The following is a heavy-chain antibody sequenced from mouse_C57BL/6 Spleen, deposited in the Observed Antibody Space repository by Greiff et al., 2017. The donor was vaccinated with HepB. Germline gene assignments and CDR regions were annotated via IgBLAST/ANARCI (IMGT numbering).Heavy chain of an antibody. CDR3: AREDDYDVPFAY. CDR1: GYTFTDYY. J-gene: IGHJ3*01. D-gene: IGHD2-4*01. CDR2: INPNNGGT. V-gene: IGHV1-26*01. Sequence: EVQLQQSGPELVKPGASVKISCKASGYTFTDYYMNWVKQSHGKSLEWIGDINPNNGGTSYNQKFKGKATLTVDKSSSTAYMELRSLTSEDSAVYYCAREDDYDVPFAYWGQGTLVTVSA.